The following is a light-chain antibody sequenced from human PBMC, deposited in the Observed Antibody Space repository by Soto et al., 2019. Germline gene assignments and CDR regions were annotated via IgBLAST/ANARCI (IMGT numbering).Light chain of an antibody. Sequence: DIVMTQSPDSLAVSMGERATINCKSSLSLFYATNNKNFLAWYQQKPGQPPKLLISWASTRETGVPDRFSGSESGTDFTLTISSLQAEDVAVYYCQQYYDTPPTFGGGTKVEIK. CDR3: QQYYDTPPT. CDR2: WAS. CDR1: LSLFYATNNKNF. V-gene: IGKV4-1*01. J-gene: IGKJ4*01.